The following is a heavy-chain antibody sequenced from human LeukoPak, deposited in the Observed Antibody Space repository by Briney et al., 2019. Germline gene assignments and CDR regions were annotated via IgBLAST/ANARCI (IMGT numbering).Heavy chain of an antibody. J-gene: IGHJ4*02. Sequence: ASVKVSCKASGYTFTNYAMNWVRQAPGQGLEWMGWINTNTGNPTYAQGFTGRFAFSLDTSVSTAYLQISSLKAEDTAVYFCARESVYYDSSAYLLRWGQGTLVTVSS. CDR1: GYTFTNYA. D-gene: IGHD3-22*01. V-gene: IGHV7-4-1*02. CDR3: ARESVYYDSSAYLLR. CDR2: INTNTGNP.